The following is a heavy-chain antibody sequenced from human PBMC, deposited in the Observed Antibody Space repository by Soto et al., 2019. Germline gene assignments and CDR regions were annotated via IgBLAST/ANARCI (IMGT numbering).Heavy chain of an antibody. D-gene: IGHD3-10*01. CDR1: GFTFSSYG. CDR2: IWYDGSNK. Sequence: QPGGSLRLSCAALGFTFSSYGMHWVRQAPGKGLEWVAVIWYDGSNKYYADSVKGRFTISRDNSKNTLYLQMNSLRAEDTAVYYCARDKMVRGVILHYFDYWGQGTLVTVSS. J-gene: IGHJ4*02. V-gene: IGHV3-33*01. CDR3: ARDKMVRGVILHYFDY.